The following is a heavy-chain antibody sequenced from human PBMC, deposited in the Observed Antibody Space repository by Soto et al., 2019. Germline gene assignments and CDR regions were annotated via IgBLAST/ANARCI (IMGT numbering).Heavy chain of an antibody. CDR1: GFTFRSYA. Sequence: GGSLRLSCAASGFTFRSYAMRWVRQSPGKGLESVSAISGSGGSTYYADSVKGRFTISRDNSKNTLYLQMNSLRAEDTAVYYCAKGFGVRGVITAGDAFDIWGQGTMVTVSS. D-gene: IGHD3-10*01. J-gene: IGHJ3*02. V-gene: IGHV3-23*01. CDR2: ISGSGGST. CDR3: AKGFGVRGVITAGDAFDI.